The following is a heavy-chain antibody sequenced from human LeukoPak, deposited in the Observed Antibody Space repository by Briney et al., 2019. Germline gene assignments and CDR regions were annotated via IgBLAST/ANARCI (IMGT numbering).Heavy chain of an antibody. Sequence: PSETLSLTCTVSGGSISSGGYYWSWIRQPPGKRLEWIGEINHSGSTNYNPSLKSRVTISVDTSKNQFSLKLSSVTAADTAVYYCARTGGYDYSSLVYWGQGTLVTVSS. CDR3: ARTGGYDYSSLVY. CDR2: INHSGST. V-gene: IGHV4-39*07. D-gene: IGHD5-12*01. J-gene: IGHJ4*02. CDR1: GGSISSGGYY.